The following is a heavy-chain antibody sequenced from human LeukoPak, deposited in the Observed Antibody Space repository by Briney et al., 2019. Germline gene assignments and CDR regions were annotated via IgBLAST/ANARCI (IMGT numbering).Heavy chain of an antibody. Sequence: PSETLSLTCTVSGASISSNSFYWSWIRQSPGKGLEWIGSIFYSGSTNYNPSLKSRVTISVDTSKNQFSLELSSVTAADTAVYYCAVNSTKHTFDIWGQGTMVTVSS. V-gene: IGHV4-61*05. J-gene: IGHJ3*02. CDR3: AVNSTKHTFDI. CDR2: IFYSGST. D-gene: IGHD1-1*01. CDR1: GASISSNSFY.